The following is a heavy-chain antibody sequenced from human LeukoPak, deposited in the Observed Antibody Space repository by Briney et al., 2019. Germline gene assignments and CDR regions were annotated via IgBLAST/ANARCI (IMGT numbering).Heavy chain of an antibody. CDR1: GGSFSGYY. CDR2: INHSGST. D-gene: IGHD3-3*01. CDR3: ASSNYDLRWFDP. V-gene: IGHV4-34*01. Sequence: PSETLSLTCAVYGGSFSGYYWSWIRQPPGKGLEWIGEINHSGSTNYNPSLKSRVTISVDTSKNQFSLKLSSVTAADTAVYYCASSNYDLRWFDPWGQGTLVTVSS. J-gene: IGHJ5*02.